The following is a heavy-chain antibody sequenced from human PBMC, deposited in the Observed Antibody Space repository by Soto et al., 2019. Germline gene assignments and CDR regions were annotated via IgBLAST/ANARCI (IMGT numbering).Heavy chain of an antibody. Sequence: GWSLRVSCEPSALTFSSDAMSWVRQAPGKGLEWVSAISGSGGSTYYADSVKGRCTISRDNSKNALYLQMNSLRAEDTAVYYCAKVPYELAFDYCLQGTLVNVAS. CDR1: ALTFSSDA. CDR3: AKVPYELAFDY. CDR2: ISGSGGST. D-gene: IGHD1-26*01. V-gene: IGHV3-23*01. J-gene: IGHJ4*02.